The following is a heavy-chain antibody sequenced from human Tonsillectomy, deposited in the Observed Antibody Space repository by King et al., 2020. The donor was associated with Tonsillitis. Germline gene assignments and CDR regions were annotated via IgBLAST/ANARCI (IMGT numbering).Heavy chain of an antibody. J-gene: IGHJ4*02. CDR3: ARTGFWSGYYTFHFDY. Sequence: TLKESGPVLVKPTETLTLTCTVSGFSLSNARMGVSWIRQPPGRALEWLAHIFSNDEKSYSTSLKTRLTISKDTSKSQVVRTMTNMDPEDTATYYCARTGFWSGYYTFHFDYWGQGSLVTVSS. CDR2: IFSNDEK. D-gene: IGHD3-3*01. CDR1: GFSLSNARMG. V-gene: IGHV2-26*01.